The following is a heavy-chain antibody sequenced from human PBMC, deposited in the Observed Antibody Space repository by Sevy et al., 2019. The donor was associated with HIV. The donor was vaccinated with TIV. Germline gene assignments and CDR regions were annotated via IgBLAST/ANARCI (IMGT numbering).Heavy chain of an antibody. D-gene: IGHD3-10*01. CDR1: GGTFSSYA. V-gene: IGHV1-69*13. J-gene: IGHJ4*02. Sequence: SVKVSCKASGGTFSSYAISWVRQAPGQGLEWMGGIITIFGTANYAQKFQGRVTITADESTSTAYMELSSLRSEDTAVYYCARDPYYGSGSYYNGYDFDYWGQGTLVTVSS. CDR3: ARDPYYGSGSYYNGYDFDY. CDR2: IITIFGTA.